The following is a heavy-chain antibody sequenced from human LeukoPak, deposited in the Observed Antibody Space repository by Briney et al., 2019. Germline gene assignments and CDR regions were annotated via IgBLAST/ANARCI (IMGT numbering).Heavy chain of an antibody. V-gene: IGHV3-23*01. CDR1: GFTFSSSA. Sequence: GGSLRLSCAASGFTFSSSAMRWVRQAPGKGLEWVSAIGGSGSPTYYADSVKGRFTISRDNSKNTLYLQMNSLRAEDTAVYYCAKVRSGNYFECWGQGTLVTVSS. J-gene: IGHJ4*02. CDR2: IGGSGSPT. D-gene: IGHD3-3*01. CDR3: AKVRSGNYFEC.